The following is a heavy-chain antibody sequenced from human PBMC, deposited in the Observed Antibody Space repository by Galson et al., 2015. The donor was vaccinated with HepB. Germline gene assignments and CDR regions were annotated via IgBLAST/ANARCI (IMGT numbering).Heavy chain of an antibody. Sequence: SVKVSCKVSGYTLTELSMHWVRQAPGKGLEWMGGFDPEDGETIYAQKFQGRVTMTEDTSTDTAYMELSSLRSEDTAVYYCATGVANVLMVARYYYGMDVWGQGTTVTVSS. J-gene: IGHJ6*02. V-gene: IGHV1-24*01. D-gene: IGHD2-8*01. CDR3: ATGVANVLMVARYYYGMDV. CDR2: FDPEDGET. CDR1: GYTLTELS.